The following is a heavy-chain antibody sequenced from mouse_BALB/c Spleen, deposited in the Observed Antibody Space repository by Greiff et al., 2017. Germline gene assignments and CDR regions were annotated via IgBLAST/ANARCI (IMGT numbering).Heavy chain of an antibody. D-gene: IGHD2-1*01. Sequence: EVMLVESGGGLVQPGGSLKLSCAASGFTFSSYTMSWVRQTPEKRLEWVAYISNGGGSTYYPDTVKGRFTISRDNDKNTLYLQMSSLKSEDTAMYYCARHNGNYPWFAYWGQGTLVTVSA. V-gene: IGHV5-12-2*01. CDR3: ARHNGNYPWFAY. CDR2: ISNGGGST. J-gene: IGHJ3*01. CDR1: GFTFSSYT.